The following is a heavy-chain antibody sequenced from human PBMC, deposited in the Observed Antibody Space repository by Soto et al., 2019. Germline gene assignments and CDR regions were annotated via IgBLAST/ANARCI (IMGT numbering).Heavy chain of an antibody. CDR3: ASPSSSSSRGYYYGTDV. CDR1: GGTFSSYA. D-gene: IGHD6-6*01. J-gene: IGHJ6*02. Sequence: SVKVSCKASGGTFSSYAISWVRQAPGQGLEWMGGIIPIFGTANYAQKFQGRVTITADESTSTAYMELSSLRSEDTAVYYCASPSSSSSRGYYYGTDVWGQGTTVTVSS. CDR2: IIPIFGTA. V-gene: IGHV1-69*13.